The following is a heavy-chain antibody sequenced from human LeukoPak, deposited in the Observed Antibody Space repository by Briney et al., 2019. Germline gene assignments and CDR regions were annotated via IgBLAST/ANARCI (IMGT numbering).Heavy chain of an antibody. J-gene: IGHJ4*02. CDR2: INPNSGGT. Sequence: ASVKVSCKASGYTFTGYYMHWVRQAPGQGLEWMGRINPNSGGTNYAQKLQGRVTMTTDTSTSTAYMELRSLRSDDTAVYYCARPITIFGVVSYFDYWGQGTLVTVSS. V-gene: IGHV1-2*06. D-gene: IGHD3-3*01. CDR1: GYTFTGYY. CDR3: ARPITIFGVVSYFDY.